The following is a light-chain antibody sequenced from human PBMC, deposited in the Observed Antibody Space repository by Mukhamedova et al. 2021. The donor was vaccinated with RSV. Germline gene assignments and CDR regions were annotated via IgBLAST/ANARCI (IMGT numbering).Light chain of an antibody. CDR3: QVWDISTVV. CDR2: RDT. CDR1: DIGSKN. J-gene: IGLJ2*01. Sequence: GGSDIGSKNVHWYQQKPGQAPVLVIHRDTKRPSVIPERFSGSNSGNTATLTISGAQGGDEADYYCQVWDISTVVFGGGTKLTVL. V-gene: IGLV3-9*01.